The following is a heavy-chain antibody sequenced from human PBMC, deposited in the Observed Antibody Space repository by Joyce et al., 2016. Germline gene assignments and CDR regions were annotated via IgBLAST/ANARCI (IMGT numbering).Heavy chain of an antibody. J-gene: IGHJ4*02. CDR1: GFSFNGYW. CDR2: IYPVDCRT. D-gene: IGHD2-21*01. V-gene: IGHV5-51*01. CDR3: ARVISNSNFDT. Sequence: EVQLVQSGAEVQKPGESLKISCKSSGFSFNGYWIAWVRQMPGKGLEWMGNIYPVDCRTRYSQSFQGQVTISADKSINTAYLHWSSLKASDTAIYYCARVISNSNFDTWGQGTLVTVSS.